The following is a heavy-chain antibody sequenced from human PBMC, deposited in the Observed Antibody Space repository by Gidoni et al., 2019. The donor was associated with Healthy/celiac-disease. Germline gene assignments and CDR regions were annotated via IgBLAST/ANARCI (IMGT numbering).Heavy chain of an antibody. Sequence: QVQLVQSGAEVKKPGSSVKVSCTASGCTFSSYAISWVRQAPGQGLEWMGGIIPIFGKANYEQKVQGRVTSTADESTSTAYMELSSLRSEDTAVYYCARVSDYTVLDYWGQGTLVTVSA. CDR3: ARVSDYTVLDY. CDR2: IIPIFGKA. D-gene: IGHD4-17*01. CDR1: GCTFSSYA. V-gene: IGHV1-69*01. J-gene: IGHJ4*02.